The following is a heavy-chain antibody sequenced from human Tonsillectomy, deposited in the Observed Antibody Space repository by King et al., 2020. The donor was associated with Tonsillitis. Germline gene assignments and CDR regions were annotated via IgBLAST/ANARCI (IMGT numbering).Heavy chain of an antibody. J-gene: IGHJ4*02. V-gene: IGHV3-15*01. Sequence: VQLVESGGGLVKPGGSLRLSCAASGFTFSNAWMSWVRQAPGKGLEWVGRIKSKTDGGTTDYAAPVKGRFTISRDDSKNTLYLQMNSLKTEDTAVYYCVITMVRESDRNDYWGQGTLVTVSS. CDR3: VITMVRESDRNDY. D-gene: IGHD3-10*01. CDR1: GFTFSNAW. CDR2: IKSKTDGGTT.